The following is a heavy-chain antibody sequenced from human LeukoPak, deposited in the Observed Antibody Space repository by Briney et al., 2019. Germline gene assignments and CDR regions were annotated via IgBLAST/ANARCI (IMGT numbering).Heavy chain of an antibody. J-gene: IGHJ4*02. V-gene: IGHV3-23*01. CDR1: RFTSTNYA. CDR2: LTGSGGST. Sequence: GGSLRLSCAASRFTSTNYAMNSVRQAPGKGVEWVSVLTGSGGSTDYVDSVKGRFTISRDSSKNTVSLPVNSLPAEDPPIYYCAKGAYDYIEIGYVDSWGQGTLVTVPS. D-gene: IGHD5-12*01. CDR3: AKGAYDYIEIGYVDS.